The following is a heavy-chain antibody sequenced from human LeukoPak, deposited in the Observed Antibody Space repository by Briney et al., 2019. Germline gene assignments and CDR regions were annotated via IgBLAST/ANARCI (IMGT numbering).Heavy chain of an antibody. J-gene: IGHJ3*02. V-gene: IGHV3-30*18. CDR2: ISYDGSNK. Sequence: PGGSLRLSCAASGFTFSSYGMHWVRQAPGKGLEWVAVISYDGSNKYYADSVKGRFTISRDNSKNTLYLQMNSLRAEDTAVYYCAKDGDTAMVTGDAFDIWGQGTMVTVSS. D-gene: IGHD5-18*01. CDR1: GFTFSSYG. CDR3: AKDGDTAMVTGDAFDI.